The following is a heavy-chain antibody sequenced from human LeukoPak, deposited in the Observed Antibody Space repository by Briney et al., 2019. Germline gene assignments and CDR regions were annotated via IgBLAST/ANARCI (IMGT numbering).Heavy chain of an antibody. V-gene: IGHV3-7*01. CDR2: IKQDGSER. CDR3: AKGDTAMALSFDYFDY. CDR1: GFDFSDFW. J-gene: IGHJ4*01. D-gene: IGHD5-18*01. Sequence: GGSLRLSCAGSGFDFSDFWMSWVRQAPGKGLEWVANIKQDGSERYYMDSVKGRFTFSRDNARNSLYLQMNSLGAEDTAIYYCAKGDTAMALSFDYFDYWGQGTLVTVSS.